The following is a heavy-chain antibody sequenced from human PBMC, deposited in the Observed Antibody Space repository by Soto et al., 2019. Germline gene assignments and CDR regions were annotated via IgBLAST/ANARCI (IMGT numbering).Heavy chain of an antibody. CDR1: GGSFSGYY. J-gene: IGHJ4*02. Sequence: PSETLSLTCAVYGGSFSGYYWTWIRQPPGTGLEWIGEIYHSGSTNYNPSLKSRVTISVATSKNQFSLKLTSVTAADTAVYYCARDKITGLFDYWGQGTLVTVS. CDR3: ARDKITGLFDY. D-gene: IGHD2-8*02. V-gene: IGHV4-34*01. CDR2: IYHSGST.